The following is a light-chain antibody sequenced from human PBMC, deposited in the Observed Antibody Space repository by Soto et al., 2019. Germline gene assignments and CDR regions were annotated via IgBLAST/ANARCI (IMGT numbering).Light chain of an antibody. V-gene: IGKV2-28*01. J-gene: IGKJ4*01. CDR3: MQAVQSPPT. Sequence: VMSQYPLSLPVSPGEPASVFCRSSQRLLHSNGYNHLDWYLQKPGQSPQLLIYLGSNRASGVPDRFSGSGSGTDFTLKISRVEAEDVGVYYCMQAVQSPPTFGGGTKVDI. CDR2: LGS. CDR1: QRLLHSNGYNH.